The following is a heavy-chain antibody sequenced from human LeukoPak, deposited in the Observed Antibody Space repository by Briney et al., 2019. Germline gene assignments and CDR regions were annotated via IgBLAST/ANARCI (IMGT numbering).Heavy chain of an antibody. D-gene: IGHD6-25*01. CDR1: GGSISSYY. J-gene: IGHJ4*02. CDR2: VCYTGST. Sequence: SETLSLTCTVSGGSISSYYWSWIRQPPGKGLEWIGYVCYTGSTSYNPSLQSGVTISVDTSKNQFSLKLNSVTAADTAVYYCVREDSSGRFDYWGQGTLVTVSS. CDR3: VREDSSGRFDY. V-gene: IGHV4-59*01.